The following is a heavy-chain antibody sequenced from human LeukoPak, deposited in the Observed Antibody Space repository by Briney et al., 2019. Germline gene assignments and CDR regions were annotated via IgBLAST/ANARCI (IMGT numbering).Heavy chain of an antibody. CDR3: AKDPQRNYFDY. Sequence: GGSLRLSCAASGFTFSSYGMHWVRQAPGKGLEWVALIRYDGSKKYYADSVKGRFTISRDNSKNTLYLQMNSLRGEDTAIYYCAKDPQRNYFDYWGQGTLVTVSS. CDR2: IRYDGSKK. D-gene: IGHD6-25*01. CDR1: GFTFSSYG. V-gene: IGHV3-30*02. J-gene: IGHJ4*02.